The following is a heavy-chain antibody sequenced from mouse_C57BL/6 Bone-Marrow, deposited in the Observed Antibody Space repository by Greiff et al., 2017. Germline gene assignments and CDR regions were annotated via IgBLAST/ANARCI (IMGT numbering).Heavy chain of an antibody. J-gene: IGHJ2*01. CDR1: DYTFTSYW. CDR3: ARRGWLLRDCDY. Sequence: VQLQQPGAELVKPGASVKMSCKASDYTFTSYWITWVKQRPGQGLEWIGDIYPGSGSTNYNEKFKSKATLTVDTSSSTAYMQLSSLTSEDSAVYYCARRGWLLRDCDYWGQGTTLTVSS. CDR2: IYPGSGST. V-gene: IGHV1-55*01. D-gene: IGHD2-3*01.